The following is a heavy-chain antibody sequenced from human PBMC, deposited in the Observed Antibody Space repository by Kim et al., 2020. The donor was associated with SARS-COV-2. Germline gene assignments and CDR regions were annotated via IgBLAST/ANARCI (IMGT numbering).Heavy chain of an antibody. CDR1: GFTFSSYS. CDR3: AGDTAMDTASYYYYYGMDV. CDR2: ISSSSSYI. J-gene: IGHJ6*02. Sequence: GGSLRLSCAASGFTFSSYSMNWVRQAPGKGLEWVSSISSSSSYIYYADSVKGRFTISRDNAKNSLYLQMNSLRAEDTAVYYCAGDTAMDTASYYYYYGMDVWGPGTTVTVSS. V-gene: IGHV3-21*01. D-gene: IGHD5-18*01.